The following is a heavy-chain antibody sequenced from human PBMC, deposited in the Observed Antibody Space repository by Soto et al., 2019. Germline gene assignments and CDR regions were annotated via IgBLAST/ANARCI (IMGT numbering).Heavy chain of an antibody. V-gene: IGHV3-30-3*01. Sequence: GGSLRLPCAASGFTFSSYAMHWVRQAPGKGLEWVAVISYDGSNKYYADSVKGRFTISRDNSKNTLYLQMNSLRAEDTAVYYCASDLGLYYDFWSGPPEPIYGMDVWGQGTMVTVSS. CDR2: ISYDGSNK. CDR3: ASDLGLYYDFWSGPPEPIYGMDV. CDR1: GFTFSSYA. J-gene: IGHJ6*02. D-gene: IGHD3-3*01.